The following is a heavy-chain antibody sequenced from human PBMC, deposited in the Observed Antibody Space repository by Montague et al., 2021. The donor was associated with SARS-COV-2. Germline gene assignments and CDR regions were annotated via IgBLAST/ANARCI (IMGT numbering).Heavy chain of an antibody. J-gene: IGHJ4*02. Sequence: TLSLTCTVSGGSISSGSYYWSWIRQPAGKGLEWIGRISISGSTNYNPSLKSRVTIPVDTSKNQFSLKLSSVTAADTAAYYCARDIAVAGLFDYWGQGTLVTVSS. V-gene: IGHV4-61*02. CDR1: GGSISSGSYY. D-gene: IGHD6-19*01. CDR3: ARDIAVAGLFDY. CDR2: ISISGST.